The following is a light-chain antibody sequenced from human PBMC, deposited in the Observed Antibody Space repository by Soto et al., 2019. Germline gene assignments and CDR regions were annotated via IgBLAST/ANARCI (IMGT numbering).Light chain of an antibody. Sequence: EIVLTQSPGTLSLSPGERTTLSCRASQSISRYLAWYQQKPGQGPRLLIYGASSGATGIPDRFSGSGPGTDFTLTISRLEPEDFAIYYCQQYGGVPYTFGQGTKVDIK. CDR2: GAS. CDR1: QSISRY. V-gene: IGKV3-20*01. CDR3: QQYGGVPYT. J-gene: IGKJ2*01.